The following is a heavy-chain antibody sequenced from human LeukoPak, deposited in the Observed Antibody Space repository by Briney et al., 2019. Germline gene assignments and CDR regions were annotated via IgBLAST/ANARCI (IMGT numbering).Heavy chain of an antibody. Sequence: SETLSLTCTVSGDSISRSTYYWGWIRQPPGKALEWIGTVYYSGSTYYNPSLKSRVTISVDTSKNQFSLKLSSVTAADTAVYYCARNLAGHFGGFYFDDWGQGTLVTVSS. CDR3: ARNLAGHFGGFYFDD. V-gene: IGHV4-39*07. CDR2: VYYSGST. J-gene: IGHJ4*02. D-gene: IGHD2-21*01. CDR1: GDSISRSTYY.